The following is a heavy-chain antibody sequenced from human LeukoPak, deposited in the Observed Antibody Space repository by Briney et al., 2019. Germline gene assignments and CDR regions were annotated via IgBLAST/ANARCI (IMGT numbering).Heavy chain of an antibody. CDR2: INPNSGGT. Sequence: ASVKVSCKASGYTFTGYYMHWVRQAPGQGLEWMGWINPNSGGTNYAQKFQGRVTMTRDTSISTAYMELSRLRSDDTAVYYCAKDRLRSPSELIDYWGQGTLVTVSS. V-gene: IGHV1-2*02. CDR1: GYTFTGYY. J-gene: IGHJ4*02. D-gene: IGHD1-7*01. CDR3: AKDRLRSPSELIDY.